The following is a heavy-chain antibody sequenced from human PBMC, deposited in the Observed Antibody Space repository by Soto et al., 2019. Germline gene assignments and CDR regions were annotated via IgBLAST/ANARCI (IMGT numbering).Heavy chain of an antibody. Sequence: LPETLSLTGTVSGGAVRSDXHYWSLIRQPPGKGLEWVGYIYYGGSTNYNPDLKSRVTISVDTSKNQFSLRLTSVTAAHTPMYYCARGNRMGDYWGRGILLTAYS. CDR1: GGAVRSDXHY. D-gene: IGHD3-16*01. V-gene: IGHV4-61*01. J-gene: IGHJ4*02. CDR2: IYYGGST. CDR3: ARGNRMGDY.